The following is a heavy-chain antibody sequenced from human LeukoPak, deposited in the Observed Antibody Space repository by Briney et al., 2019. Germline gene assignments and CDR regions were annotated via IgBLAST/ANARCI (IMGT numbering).Heavy chain of an antibody. CDR2: INPNSGGT. J-gene: IGHJ5*02. Sequence: ASVKVSCKASGYSFTGYYMHWVRQAPGQGLEWMGWINPNSGGTKYAQKFQGRVTMTRDMSTSTVYMELSSLRSEDTAVYYCARDSYCSGGSCYSLTFDPWGQGTLVTVSS. V-gene: IGHV1-2*02. CDR1: GYSFTGYY. D-gene: IGHD2-15*01. CDR3: ARDSYCSGGSCYSLTFDP.